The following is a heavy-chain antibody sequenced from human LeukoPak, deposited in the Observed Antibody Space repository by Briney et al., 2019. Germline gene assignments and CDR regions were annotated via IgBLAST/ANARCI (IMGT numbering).Heavy chain of an antibody. D-gene: IGHD3-10*01. CDR1: GYTFTVYY. CDR3: ARVPPMVRGVIRFDY. Sequence: EASVTVSCTASGYTFTVYYMHWVRQAPGQGREWMGWINPNSGGTNYAQKFQGRVTMTRDTSISTAYMELSRLRSDDTAVYYCARVPPMVRGVIRFDYWGQGTLVTVSS. J-gene: IGHJ4*02. CDR2: INPNSGGT. V-gene: IGHV1-2*02.